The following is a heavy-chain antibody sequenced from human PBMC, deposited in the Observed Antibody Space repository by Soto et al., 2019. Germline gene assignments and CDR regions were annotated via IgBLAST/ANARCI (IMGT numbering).Heavy chain of an antibody. J-gene: IGHJ4*02. Sequence: ASVKVSCKASGYTFTRYAIHCVRQAPGQRLEWMGWINAGNGDTKYSQKFQGRVTFARDTSASTAYMELSSLTSEDTAVYYCARGGTRTYLDYWGQGPQVTVSS. D-gene: IGHD1-7*01. CDR3: ARGGTRTYLDY. CDR2: INAGNGDT. CDR1: GYTFTRYA. V-gene: IGHV1-3*01.